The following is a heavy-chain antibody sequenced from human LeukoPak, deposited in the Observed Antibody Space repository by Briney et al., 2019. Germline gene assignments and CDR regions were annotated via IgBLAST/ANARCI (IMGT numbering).Heavy chain of an antibody. CDR1: GFTFTSSA. CDR3: AAVRALTTVTTGGSIDP. CDR2: IVVGSGNT. D-gene: IGHD4-11*01. Sequence: SVKVSCKASGFTFTSSAVQWVRQARGQRLEWIGWIVVGSGNTNYAQKFQERVTITRDMSTSTAYMELSSLRSEDTAVYYCAAVRALTTVTTGGSIDPWGQGTLVTVSS. V-gene: IGHV1-58*01. J-gene: IGHJ5*02.